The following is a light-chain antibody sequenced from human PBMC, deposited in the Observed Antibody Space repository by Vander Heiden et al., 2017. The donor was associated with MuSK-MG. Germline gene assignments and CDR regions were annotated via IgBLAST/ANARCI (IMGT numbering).Light chain of an antibody. V-gene: IGLV2-8*01. CDR1: SSDVGGYNY. J-gene: IGLJ1*01. CDR2: EVS. CDR3: SSYAGSNNYV. Sequence: QSALTQPRYASGSPGQSVTISCTGTSSDVGGYNYVSWYQQHPGKAPKLMIYEVSKRPSGVPDRFSGSKSGNTASLTVSGLQAEDEADYYCSSYAGSNNYVFGTGTKVTVL.